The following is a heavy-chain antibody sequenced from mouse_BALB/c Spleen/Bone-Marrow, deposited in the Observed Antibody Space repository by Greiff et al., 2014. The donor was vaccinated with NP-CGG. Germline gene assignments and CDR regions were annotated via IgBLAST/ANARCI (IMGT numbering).Heavy chain of an antibody. J-gene: IGHJ4*01. V-gene: IGHV14-3*02. CDR2: IDPANGNT. CDR3: ASSDNYEGGAMDY. D-gene: IGHD2-12*01. CDR1: GFNIKDTY. Sequence: EVQLQQSGAELVKPGASVKLSCTASGFNIKDTYMHWVKQRPEQGLEWIGRIDPANGNTKYVPTFQGKATITAGTSSNTAYLQLSSLTSEDTAVYYCASSDNYEGGAMDYWGQGISVTVSS.